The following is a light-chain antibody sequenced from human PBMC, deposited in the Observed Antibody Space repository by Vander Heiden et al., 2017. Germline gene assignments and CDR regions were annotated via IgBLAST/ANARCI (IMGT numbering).Light chain of an antibody. J-gene: IGKJ1*01. CDR1: QSILQSNGYNY. V-gene: IGKV2-28*01. CDR2: LGS. Sequence: DIVMTQSPLSLTVPPGEPASISCRSRQSILQSNGYNYLEWYLQKRGEPPQLLIDLGSKRAAGVPDRISGSGSGTDFTLKISRVEAEDVGVYYCKQALQTPRTFGQGTKVEIK. CDR3: KQALQTPRT.